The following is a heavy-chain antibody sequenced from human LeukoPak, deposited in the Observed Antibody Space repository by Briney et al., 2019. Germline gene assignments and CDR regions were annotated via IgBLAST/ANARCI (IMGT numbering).Heavy chain of an antibody. Sequence: PGGSLRLSCAASGFTFSSYEMNWVRQAPGKGLEWVSYISSSGSTIYYADSVKGRFTISRDNAKNSLYLQMNSLRAEDTAVYYCARDFSGDCSGGSCYSGYYGMDVWGQGTTVTVSS. J-gene: IGHJ6*02. V-gene: IGHV3-48*03. D-gene: IGHD2-15*01. CDR3: ARDFSGDCSGGSCYSGYYGMDV. CDR1: GFTFSSYE. CDR2: ISSSGSTI.